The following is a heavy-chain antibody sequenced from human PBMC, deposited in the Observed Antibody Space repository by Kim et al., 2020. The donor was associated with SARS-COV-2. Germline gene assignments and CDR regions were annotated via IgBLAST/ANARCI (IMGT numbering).Heavy chain of an antibody. CDR1: GASISSSY. V-gene: IGHV4-59*13. J-gene: IGHJ1*01. CDR2: IYYSGST. CDR3: AGGYSGSYRFQH. D-gene: IGHD1-26*01. Sequence: SETLSLTCTVSGASISSSYWSWIRQPPGKGLEWIGYIYYSGSTNYNPSLKSRVTISVDSSKNQFSLNLRSVTAADTAVYYCAGGYSGSYRFQHWGQGTLVTVSS.